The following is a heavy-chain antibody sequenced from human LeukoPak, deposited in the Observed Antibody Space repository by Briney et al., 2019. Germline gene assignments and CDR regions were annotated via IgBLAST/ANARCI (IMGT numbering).Heavy chain of an antibody. Sequence: SETLSLTCTVSGGSISSYYWSWIRQPAGKGLEWIGRIYTSGSTNYNPSLRSRVTMSVDTSKNQFSLKLSSVTAVDTAVYYCARGVYDFWSGYYYEAFDIWGQGTMVTVSS. V-gene: IGHV4-4*07. D-gene: IGHD3-3*01. CDR2: IYTSGST. CDR3: ARGVYDFWSGYYYEAFDI. J-gene: IGHJ3*02. CDR1: GGSISSYY.